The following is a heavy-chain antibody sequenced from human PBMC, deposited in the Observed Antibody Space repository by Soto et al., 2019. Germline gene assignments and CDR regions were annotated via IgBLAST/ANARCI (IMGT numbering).Heavy chain of an antibody. Sequence: GGSQRLSCAASGFTFSDYDRSWIRQAPGKGLEWVSYISSSGSTIYYADSVKGRFTISRDNAKNSLYLQMNSLRAEDTAVYYCARDSPRRGYCSGGSCYPGGIAFDIWGQGTMVTVSS. CDR2: ISSSGSTI. J-gene: IGHJ3*02. D-gene: IGHD2-15*01. CDR3: ARDSPRRGYCSGGSCYPGGIAFDI. V-gene: IGHV3-11*01. CDR1: GFTFSDYD.